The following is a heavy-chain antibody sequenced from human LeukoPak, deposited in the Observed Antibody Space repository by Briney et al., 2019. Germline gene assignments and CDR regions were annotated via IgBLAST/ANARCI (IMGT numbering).Heavy chain of an antibody. J-gene: IGHJ5*02. V-gene: IGHV4-4*07. CDR3: ARDSCSSTSCYNNWFDP. CDR2: FYTSGNT. D-gene: IGHD2-2*02. CDR1: GGSISSYY. Sequence: SETLSLTCTVSGGSISSYYWSWIRQPAGKGLEWIGRFYTSGNTNYNPSLKSRVTMSVDKSKNQFSLKLNSVTAADTAVYYCARDSCSSTSCYNNWFDPWGQGTLVTVSS.